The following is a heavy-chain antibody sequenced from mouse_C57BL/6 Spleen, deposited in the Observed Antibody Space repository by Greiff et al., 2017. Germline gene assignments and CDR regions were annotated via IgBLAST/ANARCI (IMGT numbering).Heavy chain of an antibody. D-gene: IGHD1-1*01. J-gene: IGHJ3*01. CDR1: GYTFTSYW. CDR3: AKPDGSSSWFAD. V-gene: IGHV1-59*01. CDR2: LDPSDSYT. Sequence: QVQLQQPGAELVRPGTSVKLSCKASGYTFTSYWMHWVKQRPGQGLEWIGVLDPSDSYTTYNQKFKGKATLTVDTSASTAYMQLRSLTSEDSAVYCCAKPDGSSSWFADWGQGTLVTVSA.